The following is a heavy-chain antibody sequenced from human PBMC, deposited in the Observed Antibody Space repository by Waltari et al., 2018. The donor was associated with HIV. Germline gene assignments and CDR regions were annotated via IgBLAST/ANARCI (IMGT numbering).Heavy chain of an antibody. CDR3: ARDQDYYDSSGYTCYAFDP. J-gene: IGHJ3*01. D-gene: IGHD3-22*01. CDR1: ASSITSSSY. Sequence: QVRLQESGPGLVKPSEPLSLTCRVSASSITSSSYWGWLRQAPGKGLEWIGSIYRTGTTYYNPSLKSRVSISLNMSRNQFSLKLTSVTAADTAVYYCARDQDYYDSSGYTCYAFDPWGQGTMVIVSS. CDR2: IYRTGTT. V-gene: IGHV4-38-2*02.